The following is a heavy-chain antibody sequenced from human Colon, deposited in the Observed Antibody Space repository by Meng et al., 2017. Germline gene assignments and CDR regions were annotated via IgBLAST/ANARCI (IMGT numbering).Heavy chain of an antibody. J-gene: IGHJ4*02. CDR2: IKSGGDKT. CDR3: AKTGCRSSGYYCFGG. D-gene: IGHD3-22*01. CDR1: GFTFSSFA. V-gene: IGHV3-23*01. Sequence: GGSLRLSCAASGFTFSSFAMSWVRQIPGKGLEWVSSIKSGGDKTYFADSVKGRFTISRDNSNNAVNLQMNSLRSEDTAVYYGAKTGCRSSGYYCFGGWGQGTLVTVSS.